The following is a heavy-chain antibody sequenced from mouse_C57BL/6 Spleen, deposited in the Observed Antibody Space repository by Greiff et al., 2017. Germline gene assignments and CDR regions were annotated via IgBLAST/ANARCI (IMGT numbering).Heavy chain of an antibody. Sequence: VQLQQSGPELVKPGASVKISCKASGYAFSSSWMNWVKQRPGKGLEWIGRIYPGDGDTNYNGKFKGKATLTADKSSSTAYMQLSSLTSEDSAVYFCARKGISPYAMDYWGQGTSVTVSS. CDR1: GYAFSSSW. CDR3: ARKGISPYAMDY. CDR2: IYPGDGDT. J-gene: IGHJ4*01. V-gene: IGHV1-82*01.